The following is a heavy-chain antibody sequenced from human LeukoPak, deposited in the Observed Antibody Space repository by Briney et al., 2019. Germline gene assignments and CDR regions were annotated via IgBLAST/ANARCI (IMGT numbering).Heavy chain of an antibody. D-gene: IGHD6-6*01. CDR1: GFTFSSYA. V-gene: IGHV3-30-3*01. CDR2: ISYDGSNK. CDR3: ARDSSSSWIDY. J-gene: IGHJ4*02. Sequence: PGGSLRLSCAASGFTFSSYAMHWVRQAPGKGLEWVAVISYDGSNKYYADSVKGRFTISRDNSKNTLYLQMNSLRAEDTAVYYCARDSSSSWIDYWGQGTLVTVS.